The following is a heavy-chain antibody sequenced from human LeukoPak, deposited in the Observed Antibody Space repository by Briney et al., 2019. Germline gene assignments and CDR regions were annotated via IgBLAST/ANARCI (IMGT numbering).Heavy chain of an antibody. V-gene: IGHV4-31*03. Sequence: PSETLSLTCTVSGGSISSGGYYWSWIRQHPGTGLEWIGYIYYSGSTYYNPSLKSRVTISVDTSKNQFSLKLSSVTAADTAVYYCARLPPLWFGTKSSPLDVWGQGTTVTVSS. CDR3: ARLPPLWFGTKSSPLDV. CDR1: GGSISSGGYY. CDR2: IYYSGST. J-gene: IGHJ6*02. D-gene: IGHD3-10*01.